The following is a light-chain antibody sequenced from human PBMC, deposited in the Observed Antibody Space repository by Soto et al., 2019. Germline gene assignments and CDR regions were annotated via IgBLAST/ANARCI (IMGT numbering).Light chain of an antibody. CDR2: GAF. CDR3: QKYNDWPLT. J-gene: IGKJ1*01. V-gene: IGKV3-15*01. CDR1: QSVSSN. Sequence: EIVVTQSPLTLSVSPGERATLSCRASQSVSSNLDWYQQKPGQAPSLLIYGAFTRATGIPARFSGTGSGTEFTLTISSLQSEDFALYYCQKYNDWPLTCGQGTKGDIK.